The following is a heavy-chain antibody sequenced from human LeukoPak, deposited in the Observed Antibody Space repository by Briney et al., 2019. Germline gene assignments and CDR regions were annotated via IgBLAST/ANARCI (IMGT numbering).Heavy chain of an antibody. V-gene: IGHV3-48*03. D-gene: IGHD6-6*01. J-gene: IGHJ3*02. CDR3: ARDRDSSYRRGVFDI. CDR1: GFTFSSYE. CDR2: ISSSGSTI. Sequence: SGGSLRLSCAASGFTFSSYEMNWVRQAPGKGLEWVSYISSSGSTIYYADSEEGRFTISRDNAKNSLYLQMNSLRAEDTAVYYCARDRDSSYRRGVFDIWGQGTMVTVSS.